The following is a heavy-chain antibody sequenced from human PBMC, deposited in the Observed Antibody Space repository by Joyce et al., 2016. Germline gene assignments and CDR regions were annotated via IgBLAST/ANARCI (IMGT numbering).Heavy chain of an antibody. V-gene: IGHV4-31*03. CDR2: IYYEGNT. D-gene: IGHD1-14*01. Sequence: QVQLQESGPGLVKPSQTLSLTCTVSGGSISIGGYYWSWVRQRPGKGLEWIGYIYYEGNTYSTPALSSRLDLSVDTSKNQFSLKLSSVTAADTAVYYCARRAPDTYYYYMDVWGKGTTVSVSS. CDR3: ARRAPDTYYYYMDV. CDR1: GGSISIGGYY. J-gene: IGHJ6*03.